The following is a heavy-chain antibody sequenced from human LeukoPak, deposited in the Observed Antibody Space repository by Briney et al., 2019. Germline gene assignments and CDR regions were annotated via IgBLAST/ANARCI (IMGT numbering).Heavy chain of an antibody. V-gene: IGHV4-59*12. CDR3: VGGSGSYYKFDY. D-gene: IGHD3-10*01. Sequence: SETLSLTCTVSGDSTSSYYWSWIRQPPGKGLEWIGYIYYSGSANYNPSLKSRVTMSVDTSKNQFSLKLSSVTAADTAVYYCVGGSGSYYKFDYWGQGTLVTVSS. CDR1: GDSTSSYY. J-gene: IGHJ4*02. CDR2: IYYSGSA.